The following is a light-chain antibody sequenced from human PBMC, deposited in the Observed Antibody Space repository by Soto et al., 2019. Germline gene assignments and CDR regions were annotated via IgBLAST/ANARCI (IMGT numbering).Light chain of an antibody. CDR1: SSDVGGHNY. CDR2: AVS. CDR3: SSYTTSSTVI. Sequence: QSALTQPASVSGSPGQSITISCTGTSSDVGGHNYVSWYQQQPGKAPKLMIYAVSNRPSGVSNRFSGSKSGNTASLTTSGLQDEDAADYYCSSYTTSSTVIFGGGTKLTVL. J-gene: IGLJ2*01. V-gene: IGLV2-14*03.